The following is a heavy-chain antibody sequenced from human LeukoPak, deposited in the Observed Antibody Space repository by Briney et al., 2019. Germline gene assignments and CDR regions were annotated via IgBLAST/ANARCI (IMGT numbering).Heavy chain of an antibody. CDR2: ISAYNGNT. J-gene: IGHJ4*02. CDR1: GYTFTSYG. CDR3: ARDPFRSSGYYYGALDY. V-gene: IGHV1-18*01. D-gene: IGHD3-22*01. Sequence: GASVKVSCKASGYTFTSYGISWVRQAPGQGLEWMGWISAYNGNTNYAQKLQGRVTMTTDTSTSTAHMELRSLRYDDTAVYYCARDPFRSSGYYYGALDYWGQGTLVTVSS.